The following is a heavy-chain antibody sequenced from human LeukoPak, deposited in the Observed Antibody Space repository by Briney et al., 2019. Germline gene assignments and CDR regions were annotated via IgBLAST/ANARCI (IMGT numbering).Heavy chain of an antibody. CDR1: GGSVSSSSYY. Sequence: PSETLSLTCTVSGGSVSSSSYYWGWIRQPPGKGLEWIGSIYYSGSTYYNPSLKSRVTISVDTSNNQFSLKLSSVTAADTAVYYCARVPTVTFFDYWGQGTLVTVSS. CDR2: IYYSGST. J-gene: IGHJ4*02. V-gene: IGHV4-39*07. D-gene: IGHD4-17*01. CDR3: ARVPTVTFFDY.